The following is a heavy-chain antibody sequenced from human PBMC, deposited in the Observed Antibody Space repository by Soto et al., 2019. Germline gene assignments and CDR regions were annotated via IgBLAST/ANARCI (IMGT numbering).Heavy chain of an antibody. D-gene: IGHD6-6*01. Sequence: ASVKVSCKTSGYTFTGYYMHWVRQAPGQGLEWMGWINPNSGGTNYAQKFQGRVTMTRDTSISSAYMELSRLRSDDTAVYYCARFTAARPDYYYYYGMDVWGQGTTVTSP. J-gene: IGHJ6*02. CDR1: GYTFTGYY. V-gene: IGHV1-2*02. CDR2: INPNSGGT. CDR3: ARFTAARPDYYYYYGMDV.